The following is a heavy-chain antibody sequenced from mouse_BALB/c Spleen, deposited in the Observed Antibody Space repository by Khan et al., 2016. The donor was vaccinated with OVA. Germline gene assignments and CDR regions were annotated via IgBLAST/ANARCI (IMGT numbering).Heavy chain of an antibody. Sequence: QVRLQQSGPELVKPGASVKMSCKASGYTFTDYVMNWVKQRNGQGLERIGQIYPGGDTTYYNEKFKGKATLTADRSSSTAYMQLSNLTSEDSAVYFCARAGWDVFAYWGEGTLVTVSA. CDR3: ARAGWDVFAY. V-gene: IGHV1-77*01. CDR1: GYTFTDYV. D-gene: IGHD4-1*01. CDR2: IYPGGDTT. J-gene: IGHJ3*01.